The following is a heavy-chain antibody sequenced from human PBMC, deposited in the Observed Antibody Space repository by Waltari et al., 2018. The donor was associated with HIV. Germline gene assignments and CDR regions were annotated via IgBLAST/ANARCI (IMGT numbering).Heavy chain of an antibody. Sequence: EVQLLESGGALVQPAGSLRLSCPGSGLTFVTFAMVWVRQAPGKGLEWVSSISATGATTYYSDSVKGRFTISRDNSKNTLYVQMNSLVVEDTAIYYCASHPVPFCGNRRCYGGFWGQGTLVAVSS. J-gene: IGHJ4*02. CDR1: GLTFVTFA. D-gene: IGHD2-21*01. CDR2: ISATGATT. V-gene: IGHV3-23*01. CDR3: ASHPVPFCGNRRCYGGF.